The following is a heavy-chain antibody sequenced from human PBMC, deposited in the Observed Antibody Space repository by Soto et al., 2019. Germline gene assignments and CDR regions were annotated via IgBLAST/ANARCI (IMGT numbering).Heavy chain of an antibody. D-gene: IGHD6-19*01. Sequence: PGGSLRLSCAASGFTFSSYAMHWVRQAPGKGLEWVAVISYDGSNKYYADSVKGRFTISRDNSKNTLYLQMNSLRAEDTAVYYCARDYHQWLVPDYYYYYGMDVWGQGTTVTVSS. J-gene: IGHJ6*02. CDR3: ARDYHQWLVPDYYYYYGMDV. V-gene: IGHV3-30-3*01. CDR1: GFTFSSYA. CDR2: ISYDGSNK.